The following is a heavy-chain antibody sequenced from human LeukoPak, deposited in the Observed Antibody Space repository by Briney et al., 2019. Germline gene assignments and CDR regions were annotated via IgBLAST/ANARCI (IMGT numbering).Heavy chain of an antibody. V-gene: IGHV3-23*01. CDR3: ATYTHWVAGDV. D-gene: IGHD3-16*01. CDR1: GFTFSSYA. CDR2: ISASGGST. Sequence: GGSLRLSCAASGFTFSSYAMSWVRQAPGKGLEWVSAISASGGSTYYADSVKGRVTISRDNSKNTLYLQMSSLRPEDTAVYYCATYTHWVAGDVWGQGTTVTVSS. J-gene: IGHJ6*02.